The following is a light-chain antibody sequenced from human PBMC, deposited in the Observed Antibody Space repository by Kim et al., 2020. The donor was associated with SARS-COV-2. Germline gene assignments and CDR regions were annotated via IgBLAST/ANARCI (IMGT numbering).Light chain of an antibody. Sequence: EIVLTQSPGTLSLSPGERATLSCRASQSVSSTYLAWYQQKPGQAPRLLIYGASSRATGIPDRFSGSGSGTDFTLTISRLEPEDFAVYYCQQFVISPGTFGQGTKVDIK. J-gene: IGKJ1*01. V-gene: IGKV3-20*01. CDR3: QQFVISPGT. CDR1: QSVSSTY. CDR2: GAS.